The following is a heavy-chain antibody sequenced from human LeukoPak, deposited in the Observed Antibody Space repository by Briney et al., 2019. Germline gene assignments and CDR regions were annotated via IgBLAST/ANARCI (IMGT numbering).Heavy chain of an antibody. D-gene: IGHD1-14*01. V-gene: IGHV4-31*03. J-gene: IGHJ4*02. Sequence: PSQTLSLTCTVSGGSISSGGYYWSWIRQHPGKGLEWVGYIYYSGSTYYNPSLKSRVTISVDTSKTQFSLKLSSVTAADTAVYYCARVATGAFDYWGQGTLVTVSS. CDR3: ARVATGAFDY. CDR1: GGSISSGGYY. CDR2: IYYSGST.